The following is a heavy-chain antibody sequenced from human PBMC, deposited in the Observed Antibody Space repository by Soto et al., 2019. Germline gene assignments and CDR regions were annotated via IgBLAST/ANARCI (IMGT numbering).Heavy chain of an antibody. CDR1: GGSISSSSYY. CDR3: ARRGSGSYHDY. CDR2: IYYSGST. J-gene: IGHJ4*02. Sequence: QLQLQESGPGLVKPSETLSLTCTVSGGSISSSSYYWGWIRQPPGKGLEWIGSIYYSGSTYYNPSLKXRXTXAXXTSKNQFSLRLSSVTAADTAVYYCARRGSGSYHDYWGQGTLVTVSS. D-gene: IGHD3-10*01. V-gene: IGHV4-39*01.